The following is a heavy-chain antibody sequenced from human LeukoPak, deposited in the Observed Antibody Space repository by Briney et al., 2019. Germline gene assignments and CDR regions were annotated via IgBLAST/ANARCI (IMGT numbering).Heavy chain of an antibody. J-gene: IGHJ4*02. V-gene: IGHV3-23*01. D-gene: IGHD3-10*01. CDR2: ISSSGGST. CDR3: AKGVVVWFGRENDY. Sequence: GGSLRLSCAASEFTFSSFAMSWVRQPPGKGLEWVSTISSSGGSTFYAESVKGRFTISRDNSKNTLYLQMNSLRAEDTAVYYCAKGVVVWFGRENDYWGQGTLVTVSS. CDR1: EFTFSSFA.